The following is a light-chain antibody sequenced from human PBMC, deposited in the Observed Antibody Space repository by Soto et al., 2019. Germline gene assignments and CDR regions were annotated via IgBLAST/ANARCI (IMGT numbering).Light chain of an antibody. CDR3: ATWDDSVSGVV. CDR1: SCTIGINT. CDR2: SSN. J-gene: IGLJ3*02. Sequence: QSLLTQPPSASGTPGQRVTISCSGSSCTIGINTVNWYQQFPGTAPKLLIYSSNQRPSGVPDRFSGSKSGTSASLAISGLQSEDEAHYYCATWDDSVSGVVFGGGTKLTVL. V-gene: IGLV1-44*01.